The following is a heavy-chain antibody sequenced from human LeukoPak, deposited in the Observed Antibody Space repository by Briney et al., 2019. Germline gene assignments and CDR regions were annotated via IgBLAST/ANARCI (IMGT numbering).Heavy chain of an antibody. CDR1: GFSLSTSGVG. CDR2: SYWDNDK. Sequence: SGPTLVKPTQTLTLTCTFSGFSLSTSGVGVGWIRQPPGKALEWLALSYWDNDKRYSPSLKSSLTITKDTYKNQVVLKMTNMAPVDTATYYCAHGLEGPYHLGAPYHFDYWGQGTLVTVSS. J-gene: IGHJ4*02. D-gene: IGHD3-16*01. V-gene: IGHV2-5*02. CDR3: AHGLEGPYHLGAPYHFDY.